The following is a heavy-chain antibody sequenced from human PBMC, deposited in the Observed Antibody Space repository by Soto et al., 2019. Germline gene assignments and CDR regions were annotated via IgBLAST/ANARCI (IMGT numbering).Heavy chain of an antibody. J-gene: IGHJ5*02. V-gene: IGHV3-23*01. CDR3: AKDRGNYYGSGNWFDP. D-gene: IGHD3-10*01. CDR1: GLTFSSFA. Sequence: GGSLRLSCAASGLTFSSFAMNWVRQAPGKGLDWVSTISVSGAYTYYADSVKGRFTISRDNSKNTLYLQMNSLRAEDTAVYYCAKDRGNYYGSGNWFDPWGQGTLVTVSS. CDR2: ISVSGAYT.